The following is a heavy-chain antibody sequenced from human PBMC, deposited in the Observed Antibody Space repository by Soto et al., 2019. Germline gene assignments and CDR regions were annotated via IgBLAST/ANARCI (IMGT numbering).Heavy chain of an antibody. J-gene: IGHJ4*02. CDR1: GFTFSDYF. D-gene: IGHD3-3*01. Sequence: PGGSLRLSCAGSGFTFSDYFITWIRQAPGKGLEWISYINNDATYRKYADSVKGRFTVSRDNAKNSVFLQMNSLRPEDTALYYCGKGDTIVGVVDDWVPGTLVTVSS. V-gene: IGHV3-11*06. CDR2: INNDATYR. CDR3: GKGDTIVGVVDD.